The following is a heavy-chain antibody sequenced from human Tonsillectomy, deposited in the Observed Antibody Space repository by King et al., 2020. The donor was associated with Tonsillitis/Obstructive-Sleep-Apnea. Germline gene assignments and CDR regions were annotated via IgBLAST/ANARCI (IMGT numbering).Heavy chain of an antibody. CDR3: ATGVGYRSGTTCNGVYDY. CDR2: ISGSGGNT. Sequence: VQLVESGGALVQPGGSLRLSCAASGFTFTNYAMSWVRQAPGKGLEWVSGISGSGGNTNYADSVKGRFTISRDNSRNTLYLQMNSLRAEDTAVYHCATGVGYRSGTTCNGVYDYWGQGTPVTVSS. CDR1: GFTFTNYA. D-gene: IGHD2-2*03. V-gene: IGHV3-23*04. J-gene: IGHJ4*02.